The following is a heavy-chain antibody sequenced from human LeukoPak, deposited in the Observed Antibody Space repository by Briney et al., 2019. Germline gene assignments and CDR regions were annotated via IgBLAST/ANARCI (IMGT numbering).Heavy chain of an antibody. CDR2: IYPSGTT. J-gene: IGHJ4*02. CDR1: GSSSSSGNSY. CDR3: AREFHY. V-gene: IGHV4-61*02. Sequence: PSETLSLTCTVSGSSSSSGNSYWTWIRQPAGKGLEWIGLIYPSGTTNYNPSLKSRLTISLDTSKNQFSLRLTSVTAADTAIYYCAREFHYWGQGTLVTVSS.